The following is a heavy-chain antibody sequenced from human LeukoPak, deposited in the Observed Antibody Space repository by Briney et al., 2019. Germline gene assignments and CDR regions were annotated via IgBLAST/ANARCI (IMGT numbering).Heavy chain of an antibody. CDR1: GYTFTGYL. Sequence: ASVKVSCKASGYTFTGYLMHWVRQAPGQGLEWMGWISPNSGDTKYAQKFQGRVTMTRDTSISTAYMEVSRLRSADTAVYYCVRGLTTVATWLYLWGRGTLVTVSS. D-gene: IGHD4-17*01. CDR2: ISPNSGDT. V-gene: IGHV1-2*02. J-gene: IGHJ2*01. CDR3: VRGLTTVATWLYL.